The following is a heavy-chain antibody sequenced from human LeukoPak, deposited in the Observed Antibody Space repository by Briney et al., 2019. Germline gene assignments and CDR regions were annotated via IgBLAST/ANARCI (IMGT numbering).Heavy chain of an antibody. CDR1: EFTFSDYA. Sequence: GGSLRLSCVASEFTFSDYAMSWVRQAPGKGLEWVSAITGSGGSTYYADSVKGRFTISRNNSKNTLYLQMNSLRADDTAVYYCAKGKDCWGQGTLVTVSS. V-gene: IGHV3-23*01. CDR2: ITGSGGST. J-gene: IGHJ4*02. CDR3: AKGKDC.